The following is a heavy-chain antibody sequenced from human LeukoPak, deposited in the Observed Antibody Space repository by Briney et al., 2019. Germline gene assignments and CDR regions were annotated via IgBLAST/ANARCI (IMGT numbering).Heavy chain of an antibody. CDR1: GFTFSSYA. V-gene: IGHV3-23*01. J-gene: IGHJ4*02. Sequence: PGGSLRLSCAASGFTFSSYAMSWVRQAPGKVLEWVSAISGSGGSTYYADSVKGRFTISRDNSKNTLYLQMNSLRAEDTAVYYCAKGGRGDGYNFDYWGQGTLVTVSS. CDR2: ISGSGGST. CDR3: AKGGRGDGYNFDY. D-gene: IGHD5-24*01.